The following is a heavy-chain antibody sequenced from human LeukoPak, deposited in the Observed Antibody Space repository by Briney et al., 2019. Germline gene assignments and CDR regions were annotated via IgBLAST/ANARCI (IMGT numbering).Heavy chain of an antibody. CDR1: GGSVSSGSYY. CDR2: INHSGST. CDR3: ARVRRWVGATAGFDY. V-gene: IGHV4-39*07. J-gene: IGHJ4*02. Sequence: ASETLSLTRTVSGGSVSSGSYYWSWIRQPPGKGLEWIGEINHSGSTNYNPSLKSRVTISVDTSKNQFSLKLSSVTAADTAVYYCARVRRWVGATAGFDYWGQGTLVTVSS. D-gene: IGHD1-26*01.